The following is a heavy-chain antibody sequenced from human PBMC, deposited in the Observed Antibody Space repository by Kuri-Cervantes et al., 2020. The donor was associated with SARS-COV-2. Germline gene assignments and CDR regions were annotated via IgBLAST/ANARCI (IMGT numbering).Heavy chain of an antibody. Sequence: GESLKISCAASGFTFDDYAMHWVRQAPGKGLEWASLISWDGGSTYYADSVKGRFTISRDNSKNSLYLQMNSLRAEDTALYYCAKANTGIAAAGPLFDYWGQGTLVTVSS. J-gene: IGHJ4*02. D-gene: IGHD6-13*01. CDR3: AKANTGIAAAGPLFDY. CDR1: GFTFDDYA. CDR2: ISWDGGST. V-gene: IGHV3-43D*03.